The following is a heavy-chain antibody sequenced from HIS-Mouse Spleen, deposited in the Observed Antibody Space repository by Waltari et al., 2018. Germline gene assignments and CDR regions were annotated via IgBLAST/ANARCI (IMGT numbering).Heavy chain of an antibody. V-gene: IGHV2-70*15. D-gene: IGHD6-19*01. CDR1: GFSLSTIGMC. CDR2: IHWDDDK. CDR3: ARIAEGYSSGWYAFDY. J-gene: IGHJ4*02. Sequence: QVTLRESGPALVKPTQTLTLTCTFSGFSLSTIGMCVSCIRQPPGKALEWLPRIHWDDDKYYRTSLKTRLTISKDTSKNQVVLTMTNMDPVDTATYYCARIAEGYSSGWYAFDYWGQGTLVTVSS.